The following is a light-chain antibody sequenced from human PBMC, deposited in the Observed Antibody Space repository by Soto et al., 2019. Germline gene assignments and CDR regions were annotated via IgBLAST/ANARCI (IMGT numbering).Light chain of an antibody. CDR2: AAS. Sequence: EIVLTQSPGTLSLSPGERATLSCRASQSVSSSYLAWYQQKPGQAPRLLIYAASSRATGIPDRFSGSGSGTDFPLTISRLEPEDFAVYYCQQYGSSSWTFGQGTKVEIK. CDR3: QQYGSSSWT. J-gene: IGKJ1*01. CDR1: QSVSSSY. V-gene: IGKV3-20*01.